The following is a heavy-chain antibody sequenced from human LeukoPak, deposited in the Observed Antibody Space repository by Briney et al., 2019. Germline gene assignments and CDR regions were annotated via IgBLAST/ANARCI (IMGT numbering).Heavy chain of an antibody. V-gene: IGHV1-69*13. CDR3: ARDRSSSGYRAFDI. D-gene: IGHD3-22*01. CDR2: IIPIFGTA. CDR1: GGTFSSYA. Sequence: ASVKVSCKASGGTFSSYAISWVRQAPGQGLEWMGGIIPIFGTANYAQKFQGRVTITADESTSTAYMELSSLRSEDTAVYYCARDRSSSGYRAFDIWGQGIMVTVSS. J-gene: IGHJ3*02.